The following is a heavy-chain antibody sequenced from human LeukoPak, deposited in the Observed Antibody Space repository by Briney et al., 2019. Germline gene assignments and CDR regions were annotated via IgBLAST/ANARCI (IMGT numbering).Heavy chain of an antibody. V-gene: IGHV3-21*01. D-gene: IGHD3-22*01. CDR3: ERDLGYYDSSGYYGVFDY. CDR2: ISSSSSYI. CDR1: GFTFSSYS. Sequence: GGSLRLSCAASGFTFSSYSMNWVRQAPGKGLEWVSSISSSSSYIYYVDSVKGRFTISRDNAKNSLYLQMNSPRAEDTAVYYCERDLGYYDSSGYYGVFDYWGQGTLVTVSS. J-gene: IGHJ4*02.